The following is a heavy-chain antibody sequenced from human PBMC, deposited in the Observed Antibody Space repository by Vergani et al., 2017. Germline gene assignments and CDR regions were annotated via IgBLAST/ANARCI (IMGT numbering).Heavy chain of an antibody. CDR3: VKDAGSYENCFDS. V-gene: IGHV3-23*01. D-gene: IGHD1-26*01. CDR2: ITGGGGST. Sequence: EVQLLESGGSLKQPGGSVRLSCAASGFTFSTYAMHWVRQAPGKGLEWVSAITGGGGSTYYADSFKGRFIISRDNSRDTLYLQMNSLRPEDTATYYCVKDAGSYENCFDSWGQGTLVTVSS. J-gene: IGHJ5*01. CDR1: GFTFSTYA.